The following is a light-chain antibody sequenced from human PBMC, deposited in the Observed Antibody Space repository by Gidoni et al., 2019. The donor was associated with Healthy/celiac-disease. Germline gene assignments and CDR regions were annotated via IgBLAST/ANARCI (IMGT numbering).Light chain of an antibody. Sequence: DIVMTQSPDSLAVSLGERATINCKSRQSVFYNSNNKNYLAWYQQKPGQPPKLLIYWASTRESGVPDRFSGSGSGTDFTLTISSLQAEDVAVYYCQQYYSTPFTFGPGTKLDIK. CDR2: WAS. CDR3: QQYYSTPFT. V-gene: IGKV4-1*01. CDR1: QSVFYNSNNKNY. J-gene: IGKJ3*01.